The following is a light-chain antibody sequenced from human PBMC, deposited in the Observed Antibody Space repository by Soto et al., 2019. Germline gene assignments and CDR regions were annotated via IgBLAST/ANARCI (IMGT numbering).Light chain of an antibody. CDR3: QQYNNWPAIT. CDR1: QSVRSN. J-gene: IGKJ5*01. V-gene: IGKV3D-15*01. Sequence: EILLTQSPATLSLSRVERTTLSCRASQSVRSNLAWYQQKPGQAPRLLIYGASTRVTGIPPRFSGSGSGTEFTLTISSLQSEDFAVYYCQQYNNWPAITFGQGTRLEIK. CDR2: GAS.